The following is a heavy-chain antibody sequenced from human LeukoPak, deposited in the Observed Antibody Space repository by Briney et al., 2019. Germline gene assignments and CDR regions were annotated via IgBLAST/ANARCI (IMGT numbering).Heavy chain of an antibody. CDR1: GYTLTELS. CDR3: ATVVYYDSSGYYTSPHFDY. Sequence: GASVKVSCKVSGYTLTELSMHWVRQAPGKGLEWMGGFDPEDGETIYAQKFQGRVTMTEDTSTDTAYMELSSLRSEDTAVYYCATVVYYDSSGYYTSPHFDYWGQGTLVTVSS. V-gene: IGHV1-24*01. J-gene: IGHJ4*02. D-gene: IGHD3-22*01. CDR2: FDPEDGET.